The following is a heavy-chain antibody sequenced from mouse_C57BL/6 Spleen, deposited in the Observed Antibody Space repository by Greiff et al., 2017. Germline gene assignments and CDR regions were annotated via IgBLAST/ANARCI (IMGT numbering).Heavy chain of an antibody. J-gene: IGHJ4*01. Sequence: QVQLQQSGAELVRPGTSVKVSCKASGYAFTNYLIAWVKQRPGQGLEWLGVLNPGNDGTNYNEKFKGKATLTADKSSSTAYMQLSSLTSEDSAVYFCYQNDMDYWGQGTSVTVSS. CDR2: LNPGNDGT. V-gene: IGHV1-54*01. CDR1: GYAFTNYL. CDR3: YQNDMDY.